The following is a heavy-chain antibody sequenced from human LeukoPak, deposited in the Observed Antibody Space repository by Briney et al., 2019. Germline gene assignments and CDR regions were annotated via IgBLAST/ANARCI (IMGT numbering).Heavy chain of an antibody. D-gene: IGHD3-10*01. CDR1: GGSISSGNW. Sequence: SGTLSLTCAVSGGSISSGNWWSWVRQPPGKGLEWIGEIYHSGSTNYNPSLKSRVTISVDKSKNQFSLKLSPVTAADTAVYYCARDIAPRYYYGSGTFDPWGQGTLVTVSS. CDR2: IYHSGST. CDR3: ARDIAPRYYYGSGTFDP. V-gene: IGHV4-4*02. J-gene: IGHJ5*02.